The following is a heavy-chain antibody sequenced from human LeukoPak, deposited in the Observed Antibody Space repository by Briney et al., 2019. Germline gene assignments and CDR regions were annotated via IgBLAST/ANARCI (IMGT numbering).Heavy chain of an antibody. J-gene: IGHJ4*02. CDR1: GGTFNNYA. CDR3: ARLYSSSWYVGDY. CDR2: IIPIFGTA. D-gene: IGHD6-13*01. V-gene: IGHV1-69*05. Sequence: GASVKVSCKASGGTFNNYAISWVRQAPGQGLEWMGGIIPIFGTANYAQKFQGRVTITTDESTSTAYMELSSLRSEDTAVYYCARLYSSSWYVGDYWGQGTLVTVSS.